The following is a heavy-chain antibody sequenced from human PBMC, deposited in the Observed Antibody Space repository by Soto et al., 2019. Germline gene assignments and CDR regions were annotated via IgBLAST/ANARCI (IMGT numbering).Heavy chain of an antibody. CDR3: ARDLKVAGTNSFYYYGMDV. CDR2: ISRSSRNI. D-gene: IGHD6-19*01. J-gene: IGHJ6*02. Sequence: EVQLVESGGGSVQTGGSLRISCAASGFTFSNYTMNWVRQAPGKGLEWVSSISRSSRNIYYADSVKGRFTISRDNAKNALYLQMNSLRAEDTAVYYCARDLKVAGTNSFYYYGMDVWGQGTTVTVSS. CDR1: GFTFSNYT. V-gene: IGHV3-21*01.